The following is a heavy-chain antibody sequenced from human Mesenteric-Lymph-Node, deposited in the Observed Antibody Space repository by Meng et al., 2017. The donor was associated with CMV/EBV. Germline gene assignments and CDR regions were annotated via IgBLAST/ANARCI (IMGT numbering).Heavy chain of an antibody. CDR3: TKSAATGRGWVGMDV. CDR2: IYHSGST. D-gene: IGHD2-15*01. Sequence: SETLSLTCDVSGASITDYYWNWIRQPPGKGLEWIGFIYHSGSTNYSPSLQSRVTISADSSRNQFSLRLNSVTAADTAIYYCTKSAATGRGWVGMDVWGQGTTVTVSS. CDR1: GASITDYY. V-gene: IGHV4-59*01. J-gene: IGHJ6*02.